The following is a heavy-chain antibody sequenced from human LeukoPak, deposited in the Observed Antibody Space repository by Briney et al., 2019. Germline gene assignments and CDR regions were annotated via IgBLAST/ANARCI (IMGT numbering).Heavy chain of an antibody. J-gene: IGHJ4*02. V-gene: IGHV3-23*01. D-gene: IGHD1-26*01. CDR2: ISGSTGST. CDR1: GFTFSSCA. CDR3: AKDGERGSYSYFDY. Sequence: GGSLRLSCAASGFTFSSCAMSWVRQAPGKGLEWVSAISGSTGSTYYADSVKGRFTISRDNSKNTLYLQMKSLRAEDTAAYYCAKDGERGSYSYFDYWGQGTLVTVSS.